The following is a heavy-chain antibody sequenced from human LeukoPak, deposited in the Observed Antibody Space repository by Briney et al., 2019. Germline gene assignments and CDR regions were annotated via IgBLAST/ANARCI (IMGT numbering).Heavy chain of an antibody. Sequence: PGGSLRLSCAASGFAFRNYYMDWIRQASGKGLEWVAYISNSGTIIYYAESVKGRFTISRDNAKNSLYLQMNSLRAEDTALYYCARDLAMAGRDLDYWGQGTLVTVSS. V-gene: IGHV3-11*01. CDR2: ISNSGTII. CDR1: GFAFRNYY. J-gene: IGHJ4*02. D-gene: IGHD6-19*01. CDR3: ARDLAMAGRDLDY.